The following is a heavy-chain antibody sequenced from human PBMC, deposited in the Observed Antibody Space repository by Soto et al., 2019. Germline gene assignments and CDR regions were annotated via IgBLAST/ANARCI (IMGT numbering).Heavy chain of an antibody. V-gene: IGHV3-30*18. CDR1: GFTFSSYG. CDR3: AKDRGSGYPAFGY. Sequence: GGSLRLSCAASGFTFSSYGMHWVRQAPGKGLEWVAVISYDGSNKYYADSVKGRFTISRDNSKNTLYLQMNSLRAEDTAVYYCAKDRGSGYPAFGYWGQGTLVTVSS. D-gene: IGHD3-22*01. J-gene: IGHJ4*02. CDR2: ISYDGSNK.